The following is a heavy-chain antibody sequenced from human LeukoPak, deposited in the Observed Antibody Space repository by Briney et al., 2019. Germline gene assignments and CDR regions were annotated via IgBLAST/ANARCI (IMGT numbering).Heavy chain of an antibody. CDR3: RKAPGARGGGGFCSGGNCAAYYYYYGLDV. J-gene: IGHJ6*02. CDR2: ISYDGTNK. V-gene: IGHV3-30*18. Sequence: GRSLRLSCVASGFTFSNFGMHWVRQTPGKGLEWVTVISYDGTNKFYADSVKGRFTISRDNSKNTQYLQMNSLRADDTAVYYCRKAPGARGGGGFCSGGNCAAYYYYYGLDVWGRGTTVTVSS. CDR1: GFTFSNFG. D-gene: IGHD2-15*01.